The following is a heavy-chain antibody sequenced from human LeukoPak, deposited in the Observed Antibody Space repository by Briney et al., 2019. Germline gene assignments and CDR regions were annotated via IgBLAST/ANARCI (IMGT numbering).Heavy chain of an antibody. CDR1: GFTFSKYW. CDR3: ARDASPKIHAFDI. V-gene: IGHV3-7*01. J-gene: IGHJ3*02. CDR2: IRHDASQI. Sequence: GGTLRLSCAASGFTFSKYWMSWVRQTPGKGLEWVASIRHDASQIYYVDSVKGRFTISRDNAKNSLYLQMNSLRAEDTAVYYCARDASPKIHAFDIWGQGTMVTVSS.